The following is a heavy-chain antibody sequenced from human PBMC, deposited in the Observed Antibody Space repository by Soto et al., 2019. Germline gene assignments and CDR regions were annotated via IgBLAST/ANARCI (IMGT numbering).Heavy chain of an antibody. CDR1: GYTFTSYG. CDR2: INPSGGST. Sequence: ASVKVSCKASGYTFTSYGISWVRQAPGQGLEWMGIINPSGGSTNYAQKFQGRVTMTRDTSTSTVYMEVSGLRSEDTAVYYCARDQEPSTLYYDYYYMDVWGKGTTVTVSS. V-gene: IGHV1-46*03. J-gene: IGHJ6*03. CDR3: ARDQEPSTLYYDYYYMDV.